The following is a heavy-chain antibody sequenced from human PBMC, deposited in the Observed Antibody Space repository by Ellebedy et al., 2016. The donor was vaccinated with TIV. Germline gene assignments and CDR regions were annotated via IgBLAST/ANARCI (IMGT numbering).Heavy chain of an antibody. CDR2: IYYGGSA. V-gene: IGHV4-39*01. D-gene: IGHD3-10*01. Sequence: MPSETLSLTCTVSGASISSSSGYYWGWIRQPPGQGLEWVGSIYYGGSAYYNPSLKSRITISVDTSKNQFSLQLNSVTAADTAVYYCGRKGGSGSYYHSYWGQGTLVTVSS. CDR1: GASISSSSGYY. CDR3: GRKGGSGSYYHSY. J-gene: IGHJ4*02.